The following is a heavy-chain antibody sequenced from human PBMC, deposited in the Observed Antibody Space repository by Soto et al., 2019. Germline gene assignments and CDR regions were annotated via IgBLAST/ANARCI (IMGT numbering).Heavy chain of an antibody. Sequence: SETLSLTCTVSGGSISSGGYYWSWIRQHPGKGLEWIGYIYYSGSTYYNPSLKSRVTISVDTSKNQFSLKLSSVTAADTAVYYCARGPHSSGWYVGAFDIWGQGTMVTVSS. CDR2: IYYSGST. D-gene: IGHD6-19*01. CDR1: GGSISSGGYY. J-gene: IGHJ3*02. CDR3: ARGPHSSGWYVGAFDI. V-gene: IGHV4-31*03.